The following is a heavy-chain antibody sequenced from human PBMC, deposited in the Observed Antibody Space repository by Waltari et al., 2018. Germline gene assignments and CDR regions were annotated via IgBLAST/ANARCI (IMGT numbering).Heavy chain of an antibody. V-gene: IGHV4-59*01. J-gene: IGHJ4*02. D-gene: IGHD6-13*01. Sequence: QVQLQESGPGLVKPSETLSLTCTVSGGSISSYYWSWIRQPPGKGLEWIGYIYYSGSTNYSPSLKSRVTISVDTSKNQFSLKLSSVTAADTAVYYCARGGRQLVDYWGQGTLVTVSS. CDR3: ARGGRQLVDY. CDR1: GGSISSYY. CDR2: IYYSGST.